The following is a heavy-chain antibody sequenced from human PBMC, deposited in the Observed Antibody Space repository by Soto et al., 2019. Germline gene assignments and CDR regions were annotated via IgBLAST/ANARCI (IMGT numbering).Heavy chain of an antibody. CDR3: ARVSGYYLTHY. CDR2: INAGNGNT. V-gene: IGHV1-3*01. D-gene: IGHD5-12*01. J-gene: IGHJ4*02. Sequence: ASVKVSCKASGYTFTNYAMHWVRQAPGQRLEWMGWINAGNGNTKYSQKFQGRVTITRDTSASTAYMELSSLRSEDTAVYYCARVSGYYLTHYSGQATLVTVSS. CDR1: GYTFTNYA.